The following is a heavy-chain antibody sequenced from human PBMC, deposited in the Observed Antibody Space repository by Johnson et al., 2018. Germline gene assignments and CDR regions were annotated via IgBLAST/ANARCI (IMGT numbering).Heavy chain of an antibody. D-gene: IGHD1-20*01. V-gene: IGHV4-39*07. CDR2: IYYSGST. Sequence: QVQLQESGPGLVKPSETLSLTCTVSGGSISSSSYYWGWIRQPPGKGLEWIGSIYYSGSTSYNPSLKSRVSIQIDMSKSQFPLNLSSVTAADPAVYYCARLDYNWKHLFDYWGQGTLVTVSS. CDR3: ARLDYNWKHLFDY. J-gene: IGHJ4*02. CDR1: GGSISSSSYY.